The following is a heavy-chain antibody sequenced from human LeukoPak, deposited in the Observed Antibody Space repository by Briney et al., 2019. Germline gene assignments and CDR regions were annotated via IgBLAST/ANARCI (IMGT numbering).Heavy chain of an antibody. D-gene: IGHD1-1*01. J-gene: IGHJ4*02. CDR3: ANEVGTNIDY. CDR2: IRYDGSNK. V-gene: IGHV3-30*02. CDR1: GFTFSSYW. Sequence: GGSLRLSCAASGFTFSSYWMHWVRQAPGKGLEWVAFIRYDGSNKYYADSVKGRFTISRDNSKSTLYLQMNSLRAEDTAVYYCANEVGTNIDYWGQGTLVTVSS.